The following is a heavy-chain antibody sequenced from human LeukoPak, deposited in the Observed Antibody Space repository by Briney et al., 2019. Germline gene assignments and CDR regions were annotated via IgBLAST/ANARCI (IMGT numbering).Heavy chain of an antibody. CDR1: GGSFSGYY. Sequence: SETLSLTCAVYGGSFSGYYWSWIRQPPGKGLEWIGEINHGGSTNYNPSLKSRVTISVDTSKNQFSLKLSSVTAADTAVYYCARASGRTYYYGSGSYVPPRNPCFDYWGQGTLVTVSS. J-gene: IGHJ4*02. CDR2: INHGGST. D-gene: IGHD3-10*01. V-gene: IGHV4-34*01. CDR3: ARASGRTYYYGSGSYVPPRNPCFDY.